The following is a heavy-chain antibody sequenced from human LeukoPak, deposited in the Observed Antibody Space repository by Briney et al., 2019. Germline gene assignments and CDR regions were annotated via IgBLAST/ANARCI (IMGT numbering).Heavy chain of an antibody. Sequence: GGSLRLSCAASGFTFSSYAMHWVRQAPGKGLEYVSAIGSNGGSTYYANSVKGRFTISRDNSKNTLYLQMGSLRAEDMAVYYCARDRRDLAYCGGDCYSGDFYFDYWGQGTLVTVSS. D-gene: IGHD2-21*02. J-gene: IGHJ4*02. CDR3: ARDRRDLAYCGGDCYSGDFYFDY. CDR2: IGSNGGST. V-gene: IGHV3-64*01. CDR1: GFTFSSYA.